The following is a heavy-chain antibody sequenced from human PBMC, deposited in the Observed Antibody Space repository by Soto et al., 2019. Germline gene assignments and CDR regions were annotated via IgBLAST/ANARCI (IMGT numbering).Heavy chain of an antibody. CDR2: IYHSGST. CDR3: ARAAMGGSSWPFDY. J-gene: IGHJ4*02. D-gene: IGHD6-13*01. CDR1: GGSISSSNW. Sequence: SETLSLTCAVSGGSISSSNWWSWVRQPPGKGLEWIGEIYHSGSTNYNPSLESRVTISVDKSKNQFSLKLSSVTAADTAVYYCARAAMGGSSWPFDYWGQGTLVTVSS. V-gene: IGHV4-4*02.